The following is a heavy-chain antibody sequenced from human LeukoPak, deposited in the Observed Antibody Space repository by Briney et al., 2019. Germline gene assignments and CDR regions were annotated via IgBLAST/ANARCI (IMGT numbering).Heavy chain of an antibody. V-gene: IGHV3-33*08. Sequence: GGSLRLSCAASGFTFSSYWMSWVRQAPGKGLEWVAVIWYDGSNKNYADSVKGRSTITRDNSMNTLSLQMNSLRGEDTAVYSCARDGYNYGFDYWGQGTLVTVSS. CDR2: IWYDGSNK. CDR1: GFTFSSYW. J-gene: IGHJ4*02. CDR3: ARDGYNYGFDY. D-gene: IGHD5-24*01.